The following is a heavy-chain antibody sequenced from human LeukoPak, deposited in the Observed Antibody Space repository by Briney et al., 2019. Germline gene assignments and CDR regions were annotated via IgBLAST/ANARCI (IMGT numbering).Heavy chain of an antibody. V-gene: IGHV4-39*07. D-gene: IGHD6-13*01. Sequence: SETLSLTCTVSGGSISSSSYYWGWIRQPPGKGLEWIGSIYYSGSTYYNPSLKSRVTISVDTSKNQFSLKLSSVTAADTAVNYCARDRGRSSSWYLGGTNNYWGQGTLVTVSS. CDR1: GGSISSSSYY. CDR3: ARDRGRSSSWYLGGTNNY. J-gene: IGHJ4*02. CDR2: IYYSGST.